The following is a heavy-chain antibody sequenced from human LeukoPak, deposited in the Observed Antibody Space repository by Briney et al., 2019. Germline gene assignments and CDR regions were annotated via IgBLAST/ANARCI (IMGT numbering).Heavy chain of an antibody. J-gene: IGHJ6*02. CDR1: GYTFTSYA. Sequence: GSVKVSCKASGYTFTSYAMHWVRQAPGQRLEWMGWINAGNGNTKYSQKFQGRVTITRDTSASTAYMELSSLRSEDTAVYYCARARVVAGDYYGMDVWGQGTTVTVSS. CDR3: ARARVVAGDYYGMDV. CDR2: INAGNGNT. D-gene: IGHD6-19*01. V-gene: IGHV1-3*01.